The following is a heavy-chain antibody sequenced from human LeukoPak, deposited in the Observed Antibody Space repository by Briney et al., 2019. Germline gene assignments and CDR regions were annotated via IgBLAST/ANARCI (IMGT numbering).Heavy chain of an antibody. CDR1: GYTFTSYD. V-gene: IGHV1-8*01. CDR3: AREWFDPYYDILTGYPQGYYYGMDV. Sequence: ASVKVSCKASGYTFTSYDINWVRQATGQGLEWMGWMNPNSGNTGYAQKFQGRVTMTRNTSISTAYMGLSSLRSEDTAVYYCAREWFDPYYDILTGYPQGYYYGMDVWGQGTTVTVSS. J-gene: IGHJ6*02. CDR2: MNPNSGNT. D-gene: IGHD3-9*01.